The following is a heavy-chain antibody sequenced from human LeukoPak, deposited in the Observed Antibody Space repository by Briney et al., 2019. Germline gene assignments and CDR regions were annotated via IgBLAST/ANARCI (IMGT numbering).Heavy chain of an antibody. D-gene: IGHD3-10*01. CDR1: GFTFSSYT. Sequence: GGSLRLSCAASGFTFSSYTMNWVRQPPGKGLEWVSNIGTSSTTIYYADSVKGRFTISRDNSKNTLYLQMNSLRAEDTAVYYCARATQPKLYDYWGQGSLVTVSS. V-gene: IGHV3-48*01. CDR3: ARATQPKLYDY. J-gene: IGHJ4*02. CDR2: IGTSSTTI.